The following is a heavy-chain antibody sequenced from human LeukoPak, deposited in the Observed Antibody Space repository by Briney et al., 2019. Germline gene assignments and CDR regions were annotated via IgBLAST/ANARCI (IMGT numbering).Heavy chain of an antibody. CDR3: ARETVDTANDAFDI. CDR1: GGSISSGGYS. J-gene: IGHJ3*02. CDR2: IYHSGST. V-gene: IGHV4-30-2*01. Sequence: SQTLSLTCAVSGGSISSGGYSWSWIRQPPGKGLEWIVYIYHSGSTYYNPSLKSRVTISVDRSKNQFSLKLSSVTAADTAVYYCARETVDTANDAFDIWGQGTMVTVSS. D-gene: IGHD5-18*01.